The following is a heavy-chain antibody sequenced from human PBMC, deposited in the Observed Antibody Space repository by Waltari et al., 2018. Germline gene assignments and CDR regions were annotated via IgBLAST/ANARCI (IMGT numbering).Heavy chain of an antibody. CDR1: GFTFTPAW. CDR2: IKSKSDGAIT. CDR3: TTLDAPWGG. D-gene: IGHD7-27*01. J-gene: IGHJ4*01. V-gene: IGHV3-15*01. Sequence: EVQMVESGGGLVKPGDSLRLSCAAFGFTFTPAWLTWVRQAPGKGLEWVGRIKSKSDGAITDFAAPVRGRFSISRDDSQNMVFLQMNSLRTEDTAVYYCTTLDAPWGGWGHGTLVTVSS.